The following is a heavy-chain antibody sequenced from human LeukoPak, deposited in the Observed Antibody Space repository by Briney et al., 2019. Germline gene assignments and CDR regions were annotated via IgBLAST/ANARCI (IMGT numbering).Heavy chain of an antibody. CDR2: MYTSGYI. D-gene: IGHD5-18*01. CDR3: AGYSYGYGTSFDY. J-gene: IGHJ4*02. CDR1: GGSISSYY. Sequence: PSETLSLTCTVSGGSISSYYWSWIRQPAGKGLEYIGRMYTSGYINYNPSLKSRVTLSIDTSKNQFSLKLSSVTAADTAVYYCAGYSYGYGTSFDYWGQGTLVTVSS. V-gene: IGHV4-4*07.